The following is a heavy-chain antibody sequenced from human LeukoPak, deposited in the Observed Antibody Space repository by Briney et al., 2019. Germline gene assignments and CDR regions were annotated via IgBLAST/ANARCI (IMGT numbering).Heavy chain of an antibody. D-gene: IGHD2-2*01. Sequence: GGSLRLSCAASGFTFSSYSMNWVRQAPGKGLEWVSSISSSSSYIYYADSVKGRFTISRDSSKNTLYLDLNSLRAEDTAVYYCAKPYCRATRCYLYLYGMDVWGQGTTVIVSS. J-gene: IGHJ6*02. CDR3: AKPYCRATRCYLYLYGMDV. CDR1: GFTFSSYS. CDR2: ISSSSSYI. V-gene: IGHV3-21*06.